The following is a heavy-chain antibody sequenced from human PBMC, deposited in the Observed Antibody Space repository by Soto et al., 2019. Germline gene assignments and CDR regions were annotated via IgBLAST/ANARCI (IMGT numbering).Heavy chain of an antibody. D-gene: IGHD3-10*01. J-gene: IGHJ4*02. Sequence: SETLSLTCTVSGDSISSYYWSWIRQPPGKGLEWIGYIHYSGSTNYNPSLKSRVTISVDTSKNQFSLRLSSVTAADTAVYYCTTGHPIYYVAAHLDYWGQGTLVTVSS. V-gene: IGHV4-59*08. CDR3: TTGHPIYYVAAHLDY. CDR2: IHYSGST. CDR1: GDSISSYY.